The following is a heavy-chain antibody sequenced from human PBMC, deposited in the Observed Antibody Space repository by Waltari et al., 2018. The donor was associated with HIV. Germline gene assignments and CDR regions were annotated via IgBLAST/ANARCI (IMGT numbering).Heavy chain of an antibody. V-gene: IGHV1-2*02. CDR3: SRGGTILTGYYPSGVS. J-gene: IGHJ5*02. D-gene: IGHD3-9*01. Sequence: QVQLVQSGAAVKKPGASVKVSCKASGYTSTAYSIHWVRQAPVQGLEWMGWMNPNNGGTNYPQKFKGRVTMTRDTSIKTAYLQLSGLASDDTALYWCSRGGTILTGYYPSGVSWGQGTPVTVSS. CDR1: GYTSTAYS. CDR2: MNPNNGGT.